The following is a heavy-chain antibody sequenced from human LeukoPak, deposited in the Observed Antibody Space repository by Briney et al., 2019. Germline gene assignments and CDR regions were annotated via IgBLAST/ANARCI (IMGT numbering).Heavy chain of an antibody. CDR1: GFTFSGYS. D-gene: IGHD4-17*01. CDR2: ISSTSTTI. Sequence: GGSLRLSCAASGFTFSGYSMNWFRNAPGRGLEWVSYISSTSTTIYYKDSVKGRFTISRDNAKNSLYLHMTSLRVEDTAVYYCVRNDGDDAFDIWGQGTMVTVSS. V-gene: IGHV3-48*01. CDR3: VRNDGDDAFDI. J-gene: IGHJ3*02.